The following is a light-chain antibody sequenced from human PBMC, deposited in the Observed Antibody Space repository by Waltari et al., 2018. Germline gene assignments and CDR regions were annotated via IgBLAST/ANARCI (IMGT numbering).Light chain of an antibody. CDR3: QQRIDSWT. CDR1: LSISNY. CDR2: DAS. V-gene: IGKV3-11*01. J-gene: IGKJ1*01. Sequence: EIVLTQSPATLSLSPGERATLSCRARLSISNYLAWYQQKPGQAPRLLIYDASNRATGIPARFSGSGSGADFTLTISSLEPEDSAVYYCQQRIDSWTFGQGTKVEIK.